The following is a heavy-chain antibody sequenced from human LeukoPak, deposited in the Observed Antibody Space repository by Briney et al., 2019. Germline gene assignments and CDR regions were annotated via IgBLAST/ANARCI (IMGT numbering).Heavy chain of an antibody. CDR2: IYHSGST. CDR3: ARTILELWLPGAFDY. Sequence: PSQTLSLTCAVSGGSISSGGYSWSWIRQPPGKGLEWIGYIYHSGSTYYNPSLKSRVTISVDRSKNQFSLKLSSVTAADTAVYYCARTILELWLPGAFDYWGQGTLVTVSP. CDR1: GGSISSGGYS. J-gene: IGHJ4*02. D-gene: IGHD5-18*01. V-gene: IGHV4-30-2*01.